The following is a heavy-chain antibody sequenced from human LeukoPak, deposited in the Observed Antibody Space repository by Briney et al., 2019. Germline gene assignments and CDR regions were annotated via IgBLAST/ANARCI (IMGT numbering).Heavy chain of an antibody. V-gene: IGHV4-59*08. CDR1: GGSISSFH. CDR3: ARHLDYYGSGSYEH. D-gene: IGHD3-10*01. J-gene: IGHJ1*01. CDR2: ISYSGST. Sequence: PSETLSLTCTVSGGSISSFHWSWIXQPPGXGLEWIGYISYSGSTNYNPSLKSRVTISVDTSKNQFSLNLRSVTAADTAVYYCARHLDYYGSGSYEHWGQGTLVTVSS.